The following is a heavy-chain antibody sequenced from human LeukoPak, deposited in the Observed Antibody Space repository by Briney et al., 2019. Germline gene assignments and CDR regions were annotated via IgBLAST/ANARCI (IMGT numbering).Heavy chain of an antibody. D-gene: IGHD5-12*01. V-gene: IGHV4-61*02. J-gene: IGHJ4*02. CDR3: ARVIYAYFDY. CDR1: GGSLSSGSYY. CDR2: IYTSGST. Sequence: SETLSLTCTVSGGSLSSGSYYWSWIRQPAGKGLEWIGRIYTSGSTNYNPSLKSRVTISVDTSKNQFSLKLSSVTAADTAVYYCARVIYAYFDYWGQGTLVTVSS.